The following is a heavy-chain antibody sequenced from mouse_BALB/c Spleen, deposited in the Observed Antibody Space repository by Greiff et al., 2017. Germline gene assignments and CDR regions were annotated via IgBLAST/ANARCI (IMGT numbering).Heavy chain of an antibody. V-gene: IGHV1S137*01. CDR1: GYTFTDYA. CDR3: ARSFGQLGLRGYFDY. J-gene: IGHJ2*01. D-gene: IGHD3-2*01. CDR2: ISTYYGDA. Sequence: LVESGAELVRPGVSVKISCKGSGYTFTDYAMHWVKQSHAKSLEWIGVISTYYGDASYNQKFKGKATMTVDKSSSTAYMELARLTSEDSAIYYCARSFGQLGLRGYFDYWGQGTTLTVSS.